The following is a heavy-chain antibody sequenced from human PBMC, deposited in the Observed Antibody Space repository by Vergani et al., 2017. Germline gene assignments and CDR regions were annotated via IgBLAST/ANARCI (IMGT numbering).Heavy chain of an antibody. Sequence: QVQLQQWGAGLLKPSETLSLTCAVYGGSFSGYYWSWIRQPPGKGLEWIGEINHSGSTNYNPSLKSRVTISVDTSKNQFSLKLSSATAADTAVYYCASFYGGNSGSDYWGQGTLVTVSS. CDR2: INHSGST. CDR1: GGSFSGYY. D-gene: IGHD4-23*01. CDR3: ASFYGGNSGSDY. J-gene: IGHJ4*02. V-gene: IGHV4-34*01.